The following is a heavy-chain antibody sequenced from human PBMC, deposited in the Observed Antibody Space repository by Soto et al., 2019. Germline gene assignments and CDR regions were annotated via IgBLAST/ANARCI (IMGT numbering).Heavy chain of an antibody. V-gene: IGHV4-31*03. CDR1: GGSISSGGYY. Sequence: QVQLQESGPGLVKPSQTLSLTCTVSGGSISSGGYYWSWIRQHPGKGLEWIVYIYYSGRTYYNPSLKRRVTISVDTSKNQFSLKLSSVTAADTAVYYCARDSGYGSGTFDYWGQGTLVTVSS. J-gene: IGHJ4*02. CDR3: ARDSGYGSGTFDY. D-gene: IGHD3-10*01. CDR2: IYYSGRT.